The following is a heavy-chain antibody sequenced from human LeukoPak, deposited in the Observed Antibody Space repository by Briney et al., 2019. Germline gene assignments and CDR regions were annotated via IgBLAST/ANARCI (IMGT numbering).Heavy chain of an antibody. V-gene: IGHV4-59*11. CDR2: IYYSGST. J-gene: IGHJ4*02. D-gene: IGHD4-17*01. CDR1: GGSISSHY. Sequence: SEALSLTCTVSGGSISSHYWSWIRQPPGKGLEWIGYIYYSGSTNYNPSLKSRVIISVDTSKNQFSLKLSSVTAADTAVYYCARGEDYGDYFDYWGQGTLVTLSS. CDR3: ARGEDYGDYFDY.